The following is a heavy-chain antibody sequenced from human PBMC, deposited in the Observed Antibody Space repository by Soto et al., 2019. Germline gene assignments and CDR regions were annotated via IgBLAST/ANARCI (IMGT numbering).Heavy chain of an antibody. CDR3: AKDQVDLYYYYGMDV. D-gene: IGHD1-26*01. CDR2: ISGSGGST. Sequence: PGGSLRLSCAASGFTFSSYAMSWVRQAPGKGLEWVSAISGSGGSTYYADSVKGRFTISRDNSKNTLYLQMNSLRAEDTAVYYCAKDQVDLYYYYGMDVWGQGTTVTVAS. J-gene: IGHJ6*02. CDR1: GFTFSSYA. V-gene: IGHV3-23*01.